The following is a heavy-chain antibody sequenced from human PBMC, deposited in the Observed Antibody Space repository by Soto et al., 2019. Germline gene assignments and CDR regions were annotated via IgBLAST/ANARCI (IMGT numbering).Heavy chain of an antibody. V-gene: IGHV4-31*03. CDR2: IYYSGNT. J-gene: IGHJ4*02. CDR1: GGPISGGGYY. Sequence: QVQLQESGLGLVKPSQTLFLTCTVSGGPISGGGYYWSRIRRHPGKGLEWIGYIYYSGNTYYNPSLKSRVTLSVDTSKNQFSLKLSSVTAADTAVYYCAREPLTWGQGTLVTVSS. CDR3: AREPLT.